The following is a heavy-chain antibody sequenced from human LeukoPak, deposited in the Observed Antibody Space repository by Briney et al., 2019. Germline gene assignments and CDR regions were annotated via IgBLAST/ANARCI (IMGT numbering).Heavy chain of an antibody. CDR2: INHSGST. J-gene: IGHJ5*02. CDR1: GGSFSGYY. Sequence: SETLSLTCAVYGGSFSGYYWSWIRQPPGKGLEWIGEINHSGSTNYNPSLKSRVTISVDTSKNQFSLKLSSVTAADTAVYYCARLGYCSSTSCYAAPHNWFDPWGQGTLVTVSS. D-gene: IGHD2-2*01. CDR3: ARLGYCSSTSCYAAPHNWFDP. V-gene: IGHV4-34*01.